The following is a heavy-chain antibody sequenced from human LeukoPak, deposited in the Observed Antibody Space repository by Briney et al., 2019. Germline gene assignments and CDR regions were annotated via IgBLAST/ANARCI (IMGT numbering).Heavy chain of an antibody. CDR1: GFTFRSYW. V-gene: IGHV3-74*01. CDR3: ASEGDGYNFWY. Sequence: GGALRLSCAASGFTFRSYWMHWLRQAPGKGLVGVSRINSDGSNTKYADSVKGRFTISRDNAKNTLYLQMNSLRAEDTAVYSCASEGDGYNFWYWGQGTLVTVSS. CDR2: INSDGSNT. D-gene: IGHD5-24*01. J-gene: IGHJ4*02.